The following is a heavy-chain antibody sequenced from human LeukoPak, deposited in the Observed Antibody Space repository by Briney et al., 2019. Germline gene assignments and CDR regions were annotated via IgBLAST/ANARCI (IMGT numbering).Heavy chain of an antibody. V-gene: IGHV1-8*01. D-gene: IGHD5-24*01. CDR1: GYTFTSYD. CDR2: MNPNSGNT. Sequence: GASVKVSCKASGYTFTSYDINWVRQATGQGLEWMGWMNPNSGNTGYAQKFQARVTMTRDTSTSTVYMELSSLRSEDTAVYYCARVRDGYNDAYDIWGQGTMVTVPS. CDR3: ARVRDGYNDAYDI. J-gene: IGHJ3*02.